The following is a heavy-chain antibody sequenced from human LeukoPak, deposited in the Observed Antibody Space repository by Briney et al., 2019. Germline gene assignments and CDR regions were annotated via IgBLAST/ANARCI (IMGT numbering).Heavy chain of an antibody. V-gene: IGHV5-51*01. Sequence: GESLKISCKGSGYSVTSYWIAWVRQMPGKGLEWMGIIYPGDSDTRYSPSFQGQVTISAGKSISTAYLQWSSLEASDTAMYYCARRNYGEFDYWGQGTLVTVSS. CDR3: ARRNYGEFDY. D-gene: IGHD4-17*01. J-gene: IGHJ4*02. CDR2: IYPGDSDT. CDR1: GYSVTSYW.